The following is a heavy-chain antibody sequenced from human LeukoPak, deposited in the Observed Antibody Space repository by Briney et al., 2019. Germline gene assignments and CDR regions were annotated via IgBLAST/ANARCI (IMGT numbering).Heavy chain of an antibody. CDR3: TRDTPNYYGSGSPT. D-gene: IGHD3-10*01. CDR2: IRSKAYVWTK. Sequence: WVRQPPGKGLEWVVFIRSKAYVWTKEYAASVKCRGTISRDNYHSIAYLQMNTLKPEDTAVYYCTRDTPNYYGSGSPTGGQGTLVTVSS. J-gene: IGHJ4*02. V-gene: IGHV3-49*02.